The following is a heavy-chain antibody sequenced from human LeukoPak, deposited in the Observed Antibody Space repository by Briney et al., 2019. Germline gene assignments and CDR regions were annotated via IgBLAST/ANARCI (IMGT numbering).Heavy chain of an antibody. CDR3: ARDSGYPYYFDY. D-gene: IGHD3-22*01. J-gene: IGHJ4*02. V-gene: IGHV1-2*02. CDR1: GSPFTVYY. CDR2: INTNSGAT. Sequence: GASVKVSCKASGSPFTVYYIHWVRQAPGQGLEWMGWINTNSGATSYAQKFKGRITMTRDTSISTAYIELSRLRSDDTAVYYCARDSGYPYYFDYWGLGTLVTVSS.